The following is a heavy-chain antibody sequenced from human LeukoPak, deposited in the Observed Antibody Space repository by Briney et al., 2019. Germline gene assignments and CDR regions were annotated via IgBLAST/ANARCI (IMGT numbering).Heavy chain of an antibody. CDR1: AGFSSSYY. CDR3: ATCRDEFGDYGFTS. CDR2: IYNSGST. Sequence: SETLSLTCTVSAGFSSSYYWSWIRQPPGKGLEWIGYIYNSGSTKYNPSLKSRVTISVDTSKNLFSLKLTSVTDTAVYYCATCRDEFGDYGFTSWGQGTLVTVSS. V-gene: IGHV4-59*01. D-gene: IGHD4-17*01. J-gene: IGHJ5*02.